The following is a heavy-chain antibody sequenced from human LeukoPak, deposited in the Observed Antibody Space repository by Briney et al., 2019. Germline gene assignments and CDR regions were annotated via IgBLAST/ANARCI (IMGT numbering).Heavy chain of an antibody. CDR1: GGSISSGSYY. CDR2: IYTSGST. Sequence: SETLSLTCTVSGGSISSGSYYWSWIRQPAGKGLEWIGRIYTSGSTNYNPSLKSRVTISVDTSKNQFSLKLSSVTAADTAVYYCAREPLPKVASFDPWGQATLVTVSS. D-gene: IGHD2-15*01. CDR3: AREPLPKVASFDP. J-gene: IGHJ5*02. V-gene: IGHV4-61*02.